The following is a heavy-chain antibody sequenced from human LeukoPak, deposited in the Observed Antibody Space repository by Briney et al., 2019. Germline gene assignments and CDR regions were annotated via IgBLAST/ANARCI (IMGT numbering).Heavy chain of an antibody. CDR3: ARGPPRQKIAGDGNWFDP. J-gene: IGHJ5*02. D-gene: IGHD6-13*01. CDR2: IYTSGTT. V-gene: IGHV4-4*07. Sequence: SETLSLTCTVSGGSISSYYWSWIRQPAGKGLEWIGRIYTSGTTNYNPSLKSRVTMSVNTSKNQISLKLTSVTAADTAVYYCARGPPRQKIAGDGNWFDPWGQGTLVTVSS. CDR1: GGSISSYY.